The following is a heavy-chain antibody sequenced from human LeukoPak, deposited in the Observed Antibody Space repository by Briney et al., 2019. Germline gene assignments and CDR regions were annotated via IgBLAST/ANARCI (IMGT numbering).Heavy chain of an antibody. CDR1: GFTFSSYS. J-gene: IGHJ4*02. CDR2: ISSSSSYI. V-gene: IGHV3-21*01. D-gene: IGHD6-19*01. CDR3: ARDQIGSSGWYLPDY. Sequence: GGSLRLSCAASGFTFSSYSMNWVRQAPGKGLEWVSSISSSSSYIYYADSVKGRFTISRDNAKNSLYLQMNSLRAEDTAAYYCARDQIGSSGWYLPDYWGQGTLVTVSS.